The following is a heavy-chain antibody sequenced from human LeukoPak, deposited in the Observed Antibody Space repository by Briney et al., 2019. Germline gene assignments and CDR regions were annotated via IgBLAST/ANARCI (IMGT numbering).Heavy chain of an antibody. V-gene: IGHV4-31*03. CDR3: ARVDWSGYPYYYYYGMDV. CDR1: GGSIGSGGYY. J-gene: IGHJ6*02. CDR2: IYYSGST. D-gene: IGHD3-3*01. Sequence: SQTLSLTCTVSGGSIGSGGYYWSWIRQHPGKGLEWIGYIYYSGSTYYNPSLKSRVTISVDTSKNQFSLKLSSVTAADTAVYYCARVDWSGYPYYYYYGMDVWGQGTTVTVSS.